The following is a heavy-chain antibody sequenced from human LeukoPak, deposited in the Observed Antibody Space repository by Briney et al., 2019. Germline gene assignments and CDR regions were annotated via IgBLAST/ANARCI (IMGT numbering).Heavy chain of an antibody. V-gene: IGHV1-58*01. CDR1: GFTFTSSA. CDR2: IVVGSGNT. CDR3: ARDFGYDSTLDY. Sequence: SVKVSCKASGFTFTSSAVQWVRQARGQRLEWIGWIVVGSGNTNYAQKFQERVTITRDMSTSTAYMELRSLRSDDTAVYYCARDFGYDSTLDYWGQGTLVTVSS. J-gene: IGHJ4*02. D-gene: IGHD5-12*01.